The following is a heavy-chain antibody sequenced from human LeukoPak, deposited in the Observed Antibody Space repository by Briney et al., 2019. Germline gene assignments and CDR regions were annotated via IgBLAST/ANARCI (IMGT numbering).Heavy chain of an antibody. Sequence: PGGSLRPSFGPSVFTFSSTSMNWGRQAPGKGLEWVSSISSSSSYIYYADSVKGRFTISRDNAKNSLYLQMNSLRAEDTAVYYCAIERKITMIVSDYSVPCGPGNLVTVSS. CDR3: AIERKITMIVSDYSVP. CDR2: ISSSSSYI. D-gene: IGHD3-22*01. V-gene: IGHV3-21*01. CDR1: VFTFSSTS. J-gene: IGHJ5*02.